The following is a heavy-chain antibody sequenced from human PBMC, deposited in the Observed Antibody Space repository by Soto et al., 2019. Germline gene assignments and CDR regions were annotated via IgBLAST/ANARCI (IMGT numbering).Heavy chain of an antibody. Sequence: QVQLVQSGAEVKEPGASVKVSCKASGYTFTTYGISWVRQAPGQGLEWMGWISVYNGNTNYAERLQGRVTMTTDTSTSTAYVELWRLRSDDTAMYYCARSYSYGSYWYFDLWGRGTLVTVSS. D-gene: IGHD5-18*01. CDR3: ARSYSYGSYWYFDL. CDR1: GYTFTTYG. CDR2: ISVYNGNT. J-gene: IGHJ2*01. V-gene: IGHV1-18*04.